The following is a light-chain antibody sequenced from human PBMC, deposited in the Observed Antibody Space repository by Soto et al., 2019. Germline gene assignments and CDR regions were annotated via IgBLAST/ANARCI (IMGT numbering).Light chain of an antibody. V-gene: IGLV2-8*01. J-gene: IGLJ2*01. CDR2: DVS. Sequence: QSALTQPPSASGSPGQSVTISCTGTSSDIGTYGFVSWYQQYPGKAPKLTIYDVSKRPSGVPDRFSGSKSGSTASLTVSGLQAEDEADYYCSAYAGFNKVLFGGGTQLTVL. CDR3: SAYAGFNKVL. CDR1: SSDIGTYGF.